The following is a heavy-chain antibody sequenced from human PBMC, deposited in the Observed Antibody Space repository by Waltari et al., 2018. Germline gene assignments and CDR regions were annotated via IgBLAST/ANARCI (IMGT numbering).Heavy chain of an antibody. CDR1: GYTFTGDT. CDR2: INPNSGGP. Sequence: QVQLVQSGAEVKKPGSSVKVSCKAYGYTFTGDTMHWVRQAHGQGLEWLGWINPNSGGPTYAQKFQGRVTMTRDTSISTAYMELSRLRSDDTAVYYCARTVTTFDYWGQGTLVTVSS. CDR3: ARTVTTFDY. D-gene: IGHD4-17*01. J-gene: IGHJ4*02. V-gene: IGHV1-2*02.